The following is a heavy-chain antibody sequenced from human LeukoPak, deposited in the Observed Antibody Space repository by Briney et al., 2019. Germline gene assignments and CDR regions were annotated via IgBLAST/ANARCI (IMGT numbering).Heavy chain of an antibody. J-gene: IGHJ4*02. CDR3: ARDPWG. Sequence: SETLSLTCTVSGGSISSGSYYWSWIRQPAGKGLEWIGRIYTSGSTNYNPSLKSRVTISVDTSKNQFSLKLSSVTAADTAVYYCARDPWGWGQGTLVTVSS. CDR2: IYTSGST. V-gene: IGHV4-61*02. CDR1: GGSISSGSYY. D-gene: IGHD1-26*01.